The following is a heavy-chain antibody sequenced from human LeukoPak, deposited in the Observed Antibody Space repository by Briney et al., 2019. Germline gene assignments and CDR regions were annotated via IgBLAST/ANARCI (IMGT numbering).Heavy chain of an antibody. CDR3: AKGYGDLVAFDI. CDR2: IRYDGNNK. J-gene: IGHJ3*02. D-gene: IGHD4-17*01. Sequence: GGSLRLSCAASGFSFSSYGMDWVRQAPGKGLEWVAFIRYDGNNKDYADSVKGRFTISRDNSKNTLYLHMNSLRVEDTAVYYCAKGYGDLVAFDIWGQGTMVTVSS. CDR1: GFSFSSYG. V-gene: IGHV3-30*02.